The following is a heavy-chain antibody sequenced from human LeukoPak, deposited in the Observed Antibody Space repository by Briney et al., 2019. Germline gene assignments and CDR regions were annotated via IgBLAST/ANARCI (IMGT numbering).Heavy chain of an antibody. CDR3: ARDSGSSSWEFDY. Sequence: ASVKVSCKASGDTFSSYAISWVRQAHGQGLEWMGWINPNSGGTTYAQQFQGRVTMTRDTSISTVYMEQTRLGSDDTAVYYCARDSGSSSWEFDYWGQGTLVTVSS. J-gene: IGHJ4*02. CDR2: INPNSGGT. CDR1: GDTFSSYA. D-gene: IGHD6-13*01. V-gene: IGHV1-2*02.